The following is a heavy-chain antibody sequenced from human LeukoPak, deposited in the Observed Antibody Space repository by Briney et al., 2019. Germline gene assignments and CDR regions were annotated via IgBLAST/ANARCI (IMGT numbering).Heavy chain of an antibody. Sequence: PGRSLRLSCAASGFTFDDYAMHWVRQAPGKGLEWVSGISWNSGSIGYADSVKGRFTISRDNAKNSLYLQMNSLRAEDTALYYCAKDISVGPAAMGYFDYWGQGTLVTVSS. CDR3: AKDISVGPAAMGYFDY. V-gene: IGHV3-9*01. CDR2: ISWNSGSI. CDR1: GFTFDDYA. D-gene: IGHD2-2*01. J-gene: IGHJ4*02.